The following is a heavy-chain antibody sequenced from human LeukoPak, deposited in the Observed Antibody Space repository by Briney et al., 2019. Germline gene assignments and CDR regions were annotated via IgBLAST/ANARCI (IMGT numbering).Heavy chain of an antibody. CDR3: ARGPPHSYYYGSGSWFY. CDR1: GGSFSSSFW. D-gene: IGHD3-10*01. J-gene: IGHJ4*02. CDR2: IYHSGST. Sequence: SETLSLTCAVSGGSFSSSFWWSWVRQPPGKGLEWIGEIYHSGSTNYNPSLKSRVTISVDKSKNQFSLKLSSVAAADTAVYYCARGPPHSYYYGSGSWFYWGQGTLVTVSS. V-gene: IGHV4-4*02.